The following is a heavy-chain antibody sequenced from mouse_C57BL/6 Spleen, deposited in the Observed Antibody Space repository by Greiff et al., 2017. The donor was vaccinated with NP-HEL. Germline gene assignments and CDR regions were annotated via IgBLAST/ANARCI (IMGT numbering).Heavy chain of an antibody. Sequence: QVQLQQSGAELVKPGASVKLSCKASGYTFTSYWMQWVKQRPGQGLEWIGEIDPSDSYTNYNQKFKGKATLTVDTSSNTAYMQLSSLTSEDSAVYYCARRTTGYWGQGTTLTVSS. V-gene: IGHV1-50*01. D-gene: IGHD1-1*01. J-gene: IGHJ2*01. CDR2: IDPSDSYT. CDR3: ARRTTGY. CDR1: GYTFTSYW.